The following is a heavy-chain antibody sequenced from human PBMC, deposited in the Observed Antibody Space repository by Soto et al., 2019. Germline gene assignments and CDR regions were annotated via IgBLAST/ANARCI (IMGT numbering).Heavy chain of an antibody. CDR2: IYSGGST. Sequence: VQLVESGGGLVKPGGSLRLSCAASGFTFSDYYMSWIRQAPGKGLEWVSVIYSGGSTYYADSVKGRFTISRDNSKNTLYLQMNSLRAEDTAVYYCARVRGYYYDSSGYYFGDPWGQGTLVTVSS. CDR1: GFTFSDYY. V-gene: IGHV3-66*01. CDR3: ARVRGYYYDSSGYYFGDP. D-gene: IGHD3-22*01. J-gene: IGHJ5*02.